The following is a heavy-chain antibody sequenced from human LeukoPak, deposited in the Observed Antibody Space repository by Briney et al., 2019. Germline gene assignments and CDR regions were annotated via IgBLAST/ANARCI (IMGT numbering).Heavy chain of an antibody. CDR2: IYYSGST. CDR3: ARVSGGFWSGYSNWFDP. J-gene: IGHJ5*02. D-gene: IGHD3-3*01. Sequence: SETLSLTCAVYGGSFSGYYWSWIRQPPGKGPEWIGYIYYSGSTYYNPSLKSRVTISVDTSKNQFSLKLSSVTAADTAVYYCARVSGGFWSGYSNWFDPWGQGTLVTVSS. V-gene: IGHV4-30-4*08. CDR1: GGSFSGYY.